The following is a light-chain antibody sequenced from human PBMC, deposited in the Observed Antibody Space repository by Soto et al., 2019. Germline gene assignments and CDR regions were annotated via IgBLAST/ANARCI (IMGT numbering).Light chain of an antibody. CDR2: DAS. Sequence: EIWLKHSPATLFLSPGEKATLSCRASQSVSSNLAWYQQNPGQAPRLLIFDASNRATGIPARFSGSGSGTDFTLTISSLEPEDFAVYYCQQHSNWPLTFGGGTKVEIK. V-gene: IGKV3-11*01. J-gene: IGKJ4*01. CDR3: QQHSNWPLT. CDR1: QSVSSN.